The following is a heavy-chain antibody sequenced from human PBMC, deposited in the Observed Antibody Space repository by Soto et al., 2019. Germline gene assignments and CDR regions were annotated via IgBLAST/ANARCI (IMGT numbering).Heavy chain of an antibody. Sequence: SATLSLTCAVYGGSFSGYYWSWIRQPPGKGLEWIGEINHSGSTNYNPSLKSRVTISVDTSKNQFSLKLSSVTAADTAVYYCARVYTSTAMVLNDYWGQGTLVTVSS. CDR2: INHSGST. D-gene: IGHD5-18*01. V-gene: IGHV4-34*01. J-gene: IGHJ4*02. CDR3: ARVYTSTAMVLNDY. CDR1: GGSFSGYY.